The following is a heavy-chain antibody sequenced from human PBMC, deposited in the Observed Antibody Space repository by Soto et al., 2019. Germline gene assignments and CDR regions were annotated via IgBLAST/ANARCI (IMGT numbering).Heavy chain of an antibody. D-gene: IGHD2-15*01. V-gene: IGHV3-13*01. CDR1: GFTFSSYD. J-gene: IGHJ6*03. Sequence: EVQLVESGGGLVQPGGPLRLSCAASGFTFSSYDMHWVRQATGKGLEWVSAIGTAGDTYYPGSVKGRFTISRENAKNSLYLQMNSLRAGDTAVYYCARIAYYYYYMDVWGKGTTVTVSS. CDR2: IGTAGDT. CDR3: ARIAYYYYYMDV.